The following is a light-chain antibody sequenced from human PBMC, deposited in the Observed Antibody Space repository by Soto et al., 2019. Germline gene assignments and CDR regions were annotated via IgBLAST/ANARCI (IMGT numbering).Light chain of an antibody. J-gene: IGKJ5*01. CDR2: AAS. V-gene: IGKV1-39*01. Sequence: ASQSISSYVNWYQQKPGKAPKXMIYAASSLQSGVPSRFSGSGSGTDFTLTISSLQPEDVATYYCQQSYSTPITLGQGTRLEIK. CDR1: QSISSY. CDR3: QQSYSTPIT.